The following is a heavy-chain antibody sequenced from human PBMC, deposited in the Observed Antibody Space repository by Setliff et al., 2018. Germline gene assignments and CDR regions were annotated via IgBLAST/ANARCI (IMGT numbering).Heavy chain of an antibody. D-gene: IGHD2-2*01. Sequence: PSETLSLTCAVYGDSLSDYYWSWIRQPPGKGLEWIGSIYHSGSYYYNPSLRSRVTISVDTSKNQFSLILRSVTAADTAVYYCARGRMRGSCSGPSCTYDPFDIWGQGTPVTVSS. CDR3: ARGRMRGSCSGPSCTYDPFDI. J-gene: IGHJ3*02. V-gene: IGHV4-34*01. CDR1: GDSLSDYY. CDR2: IYHSGSY.